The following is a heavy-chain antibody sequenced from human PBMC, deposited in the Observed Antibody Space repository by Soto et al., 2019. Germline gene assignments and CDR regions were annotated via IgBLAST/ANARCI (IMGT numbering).Heavy chain of an antibody. CDR2: IWYDGSNK. Sequence: QPGGSLRLSCAASGFTFSSYGMHWVRQAPGKGLEWVAVIWYDGSNKYYADSVKGRFTISRDNSKNTLYLQMNSLRAEDTAVYYCARDMLARRGYYYYYGMDVWGQGTTVTVSS. D-gene: IGHD6-6*01. V-gene: IGHV3-33*01. J-gene: IGHJ6*02. CDR1: GFTFSSYG. CDR3: ARDMLARRGYYYYYGMDV.